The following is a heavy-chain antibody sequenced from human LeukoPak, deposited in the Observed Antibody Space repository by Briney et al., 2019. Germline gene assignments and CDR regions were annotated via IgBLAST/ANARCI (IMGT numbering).Heavy chain of an antibody. CDR1: GFTFSSNY. V-gene: IGHV3-66*01. CDR3: ARTPSSGWYYYFDY. J-gene: IGHJ4*02. CDR2: IYSGGST. Sequence: GGSLRLSCAASGFTFSSNYMSWVRQAPGKGLEWVSVIYSGGSTYYADSVKGRFTISRDNSKNTLYLQMNSLRAEDTAVYYCARTPSSGWYYYFDYWGQGTLVTVSS. D-gene: IGHD6-19*01.